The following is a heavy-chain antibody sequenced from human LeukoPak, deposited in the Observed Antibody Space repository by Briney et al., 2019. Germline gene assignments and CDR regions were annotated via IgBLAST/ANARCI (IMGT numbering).Heavy chain of an antibody. CDR2: IKQDGSEK. V-gene: IGHV3-7*01. CDR1: GFTFSSYW. CDR3: ARGRYSYGALFDY. D-gene: IGHD5-18*01. Sequence: GGSLRLSCAASGFTFSSYWMSWVRQAPGKGLEWVANIKQDGSEKYYVDSVKGRFTISRDNAKNSLYLQMNSQRAEDTAVYYCARGRYSYGALFDYWGQGTLVTVSS. J-gene: IGHJ4*02.